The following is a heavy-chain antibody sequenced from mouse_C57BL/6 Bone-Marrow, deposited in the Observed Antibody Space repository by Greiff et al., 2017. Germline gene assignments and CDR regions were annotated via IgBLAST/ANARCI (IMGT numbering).Heavy chain of an antibody. Sequence: DVKLVESGGGLVKPGGSLKISCAASGFTFSSYAMYWVRQTPEKRLEWVATISDGGSYTYYPDNVKGRFTISRDNATNNLYLQMDHLKSEDTAMYYWERDPISPSYWGQGTRVTVSA. J-gene: IGHJ3*01. CDR1: GFTFSSYA. D-gene: IGHD6-5*01. CDR3: ERDPISPSY. CDR2: ISDGGSYT. V-gene: IGHV5-4*01.